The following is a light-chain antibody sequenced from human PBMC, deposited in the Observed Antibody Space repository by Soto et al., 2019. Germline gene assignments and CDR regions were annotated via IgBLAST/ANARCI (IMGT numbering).Light chain of an antibody. CDR2: INRDGSH. CDR3: QTWGPGIRV. Sequence: QSVLTQSPSASASLGASVKLTCTLSSEHSRYAIAWHQKQPGKGPRYLMRINRDGSHDKGDGIPDRFSGSTSGAERYLTISSLQSEDEADYYCQTWGPGIRVFGGGTKVTVL. V-gene: IGLV4-69*01. J-gene: IGLJ2*01. CDR1: SEHSRYA.